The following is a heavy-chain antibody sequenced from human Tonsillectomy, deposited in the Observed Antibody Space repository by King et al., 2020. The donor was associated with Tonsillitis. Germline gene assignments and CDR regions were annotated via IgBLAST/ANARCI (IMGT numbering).Heavy chain of an antibody. Sequence: VQLVESGGGLVQPGGSLRLSCATSGFTFSSYCMHWVRQAPGKGLVWVSRIDSVVSGTPYADSVKGRFTISRVNAKNTLYLQMNSLRVEDTAVYYCARDGDGPITFDYWRQGTLVTVSS. D-gene: IGHD3-3*01. CDR2: IDSVVSGT. V-gene: IGHV3-74*01. J-gene: IGHJ4*02. CDR3: ARDGDGPITFDY. CDR1: GFTFSSYC.